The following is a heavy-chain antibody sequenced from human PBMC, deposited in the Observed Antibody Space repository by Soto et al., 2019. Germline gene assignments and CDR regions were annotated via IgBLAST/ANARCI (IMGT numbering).Heavy chain of an antibody. D-gene: IGHD6-6*01. CDR3: ARDPYSIGWYYYYYGMDV. CDR1: GGSISSSNW. J-gene: IGHJ6*02. Sequence: SETLSLTCAVSGGSISSSNWWSWVRQPPGKGLEWIGEIYHSGSTNYNPSLKSRVTISVDKSKNQFSLKLSSVTAADTAVYYCARDPYSIGWYYYYYGMDVWGQGTTVTVSS. CDR2: IYHSGST. V-gene: IGHV4-4*02.